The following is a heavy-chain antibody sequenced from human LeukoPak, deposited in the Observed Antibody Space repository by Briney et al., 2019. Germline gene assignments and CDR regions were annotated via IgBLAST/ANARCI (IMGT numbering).Heavy chain of an antibody. Sequence: GGSLRLSCAASGFTISSYWMHWVRHAPGKGLVWVSRINSDGSSTTYADSVKGRFTISRDNAKNTLYLQMNSLRAEDTAVYYCAKDDFRSHVVATGRGLLSYWGQGTLVTVSS. V-gene: IGHV3-74*01. J-gene: IGHJ4*02. CDR2: INSDGSST. CDR1: GFTISSYW. CDR3: AKDDFRSHVVATGRGLLSY. D-gene: IGHD5-12*01.